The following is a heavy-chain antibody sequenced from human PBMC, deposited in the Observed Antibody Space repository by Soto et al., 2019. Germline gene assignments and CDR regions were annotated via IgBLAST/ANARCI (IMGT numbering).Heavy chain of an antibody. D-gene: IGHD3-16*01. CDR3: ARVRGSQPAYFDY. CDR2: IWYDGSNK. Sequence: GGSLRLSCAASGFTFSSYGMHWVRQAPGKGLEWVAVIWYDGSNKYYADSVKGRFTISRDNSKNTLYLQMNSLRAEDTAVYYCARVRGSQPAYFDYWGQGTLVTVSS. J-gene: IGHJ4*02. V-gene: IGHV3-33*01. CDR1: GFTFSSYG.